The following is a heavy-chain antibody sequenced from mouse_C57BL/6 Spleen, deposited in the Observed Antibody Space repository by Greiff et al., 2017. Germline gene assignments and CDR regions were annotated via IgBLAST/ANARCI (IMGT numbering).Heavy chain of an antibody. CDR3: AIEREVGRAWFAY. CDR2: ISYDGSN. V-gene: IGHV3-6*01. CDR1: GYSFTSGYY. J-gene: IGHJ3*01. D-gene: IGHD4-1*01. Sequence: DVQLQESGPGLVKPSQSLSLTCSVTGYSFTSGYYWNLIRQFPGNKLEWMGYISYDGSNNYNPSLKNRISITRNTSKNQFFLKLNSVTTEDTATYYCAIEREVGRAWFAYWGQGTLVTVSA.